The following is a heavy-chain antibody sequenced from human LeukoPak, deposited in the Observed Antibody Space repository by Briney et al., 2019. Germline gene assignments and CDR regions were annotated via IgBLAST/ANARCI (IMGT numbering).Heavy chain of an antibody. CDR3: ARDPVDYYDSSGYIDY. Sequence: PGGSLRLSCAASGFTFSSYGMHWVRQAPGKGLEWVAVIWYDGSNKYYADSVKGRFTISRDNSKNTLYLQMNSLRAEDTAVYYCARDPVDYYDSSGYIDYWGQGTLVTVSS. CDR1: GFTFSSYG. V-gene: IGHV3-33*01. J-gene: IGHJ4*02. CDR2: IWYDGSNK. D-gene: IGHD3-22*01.